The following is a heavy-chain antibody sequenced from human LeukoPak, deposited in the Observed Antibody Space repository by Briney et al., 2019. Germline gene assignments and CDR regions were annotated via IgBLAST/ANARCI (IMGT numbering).Heavy chain of an antibody. J-gene: IGHJ6*03. V-gene: IGHV3-23*01. D-gene: IGHD6-25*01. CDR2: ISGSGGST. CDR3: AKVPAAPWTYYCYYMDV. CDR1: GFTFSSYA. Sequence: GGSLRLSCAASGFTFSSYAMSWVRQAPGKGLEWVSAISGSGGSTYYADSVKGRFTISRDNSKNTLYLQMNSLRAEDTAVYYCAKVPAAPWTYYCYYMDVWGKGTTVTVSS.